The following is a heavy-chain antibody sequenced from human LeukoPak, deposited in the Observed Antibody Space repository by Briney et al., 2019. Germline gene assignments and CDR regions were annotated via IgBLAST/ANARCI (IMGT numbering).Heavy chain of an antibody. D-gene: IGHD3-22*01. CDR1: GGTFSSYA. J-gene: IGHJ4*02. Sequence: SVEVSCKASGGTFSSYAISWVRQAPGQGLEWMGKIIPILGIANYAQKFQGRVTITADKSTSTAYMELSSLRSEDTAVYYCARGLRTYYYDSSGYATDYWGQGTLVTVSS. CDR3: ARGLRTYYYDSSGYATDY. CDR2: IIPILGIA. V-gene: IGHV1-69*04.